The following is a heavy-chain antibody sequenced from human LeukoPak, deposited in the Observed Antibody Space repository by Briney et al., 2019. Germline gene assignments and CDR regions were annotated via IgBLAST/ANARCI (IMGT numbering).Heavy chain of an antibody. CDR3: ARHGYTASHYFLDY. CDR1: SGSINSYY. V-gene: IGHV4-4*07. Sequence: SETLSLTCTVSSGSINSYYWGWVRQPAGRGLEWIGRIYTTGNTHYNPSLKSRLTMSIDTSRRQFSLNLTSVTAADTAIYYCARHGYTASHYFLDYWSQGTLCTVSS. J-gene: IGHJ4*02. CDR2: IYTTGNT. D-gene: IGHD3-16*01.